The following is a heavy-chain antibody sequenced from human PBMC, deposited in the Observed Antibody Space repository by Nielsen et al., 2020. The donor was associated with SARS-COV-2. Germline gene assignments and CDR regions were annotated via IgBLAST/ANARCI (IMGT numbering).Heavy chain of an antibody. J-gene: IGHJ4*02. Sequence: SETLSLTCAVSGGSISSGGYSWSWIRQPPGKGLEWIGYIYHSGSTYYNPSLKSRVTISVDRSKNQFSLKLSSVTAADTAVYYCARDGPLGATGVDYWGQGTLVTVSS. D-gene: IGHD1-26*01. CDR2: IYHSGST. CDR1: GGSISSGGYS. V-gene: IGHV4-30-2*01. CDR3: ARDGPLGATGVDY.